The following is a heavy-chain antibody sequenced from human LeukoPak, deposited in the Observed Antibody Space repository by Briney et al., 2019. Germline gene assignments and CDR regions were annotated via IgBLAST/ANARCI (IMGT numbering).Heavy chain of an antibody. CDR3: ARRMPAGYYYYYMDV. CDR2: INHSGST. J-gene: IGHJ6*03. Sequence: SETLSLTCAVYGGSFSGYYWSWIRQPPGKGLEWIGEINHSGSTNYNPSLKSRVTISVDTSKNQFSLKLSSVTAADTAVYYCARRMPAGYYYYYMDVWGKGTTVTVSS. CDR1: GGSFSGYY. D-gene: IGHD2-2*01. V-gene: IGHV4-34*01.